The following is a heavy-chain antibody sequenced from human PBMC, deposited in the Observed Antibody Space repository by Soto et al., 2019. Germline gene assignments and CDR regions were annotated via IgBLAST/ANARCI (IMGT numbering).Heavy chain of an antibody. D-gene: IGHD3-10*01. CDR2: IYHSGST. V-gene: IGHV4-30-2*01. CDR1: VGSISSGGYS. Sequence: PAETLCLTCAVSVGSISSGGYSWSWIRQPPGKGLEWIGYIYHSGSTYYNPSLKSRVTISVDRSKNQFSLKLSSVTAADTAVYYCAREYGRGGIHHFDYWGQGTMVTVSS. J-gene: IGHJ4*02. CDR3: AREYGRGGIHHFDY.